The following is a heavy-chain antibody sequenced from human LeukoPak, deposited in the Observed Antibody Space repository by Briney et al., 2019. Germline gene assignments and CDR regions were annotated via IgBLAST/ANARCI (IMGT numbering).Heavy chain of an antibody. Sequence: PGGSLRLSCAASGFTFSSYAMHWVRQAPGKGLEGVANIKSDGSGISYVDSVKGRFIISRDNARNSLYLQMNSLRVEDTAVYFCAGGNSMDVWGKGTAVTVSS. D-gene: IGHD1/OR15-1a*01. CDR1: GFTFSSYA. J-gene: IGHJ6*04. CDR3: AGGNSMDV. V-gene: IGHV3-7*03. CDR2: IKSDGSGI.